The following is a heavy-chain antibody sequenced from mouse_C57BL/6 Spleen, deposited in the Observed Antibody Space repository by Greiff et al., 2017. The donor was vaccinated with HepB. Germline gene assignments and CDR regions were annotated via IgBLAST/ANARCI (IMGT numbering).Heavy chain of an antibody. Sequence: EVQLQQSGPELVKPGASVKISCKASGYTFTDYYMNWVKQSHGKSLEWIGDINPNNGGTSYNQKFKGKATLTVDKYSSTAYMELRSLTSEESAVYYSARNDDDEGYAMDYWGQGTSVTVSS. CDR3: ARNDDDEGYAMDY. D-gene: IGHD2-4*01. CDR1: GYTFTDYY. V-gene: IGHV1-26*01. J-gene: IGHJ4*01. CDR2: INPNNGGT.